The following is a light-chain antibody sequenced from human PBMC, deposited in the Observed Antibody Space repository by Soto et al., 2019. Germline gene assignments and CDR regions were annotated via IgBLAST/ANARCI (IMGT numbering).Light chain of an antibody. V-gene: IGLV2-8*01. CDR1: SSDVGGYNY. CDR3: TSYAGGNNV. CDR2: EVN. J-gene: IGLJ1*01. Sequence: QSVLTQPPSASGSPGQSVTISCTGTSSDVGGYNYVSWYQQHPGKVPKLMVYEVNKRPSGVPDRFSGSKSGNTASLTVSGQQAEDEADYYCTSYAGGNNVFGTGTKLNVL.